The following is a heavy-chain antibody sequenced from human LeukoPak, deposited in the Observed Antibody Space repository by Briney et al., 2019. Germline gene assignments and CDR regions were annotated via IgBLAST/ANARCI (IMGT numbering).Heavy chain of an antibody. D-gene: IGHD6-19*01. CDR1: GYTFTSYY. CDR3: ARVREQWLVYYNDGMDV. CDR2: ISAYNGNT. V-gene: IGHV1-18*04. Sequence: ASVKVSCKASGYTFTSYYMHWVRQAPGQGLEWMGWISAYNGNTNYAQKLQGRVTMTTDTSTSTAYMELRSLRSDDTAVYYCARVREQWLVYYNDGMDVWGQGTTVTVAS. J-gene: IGHJ6*02.